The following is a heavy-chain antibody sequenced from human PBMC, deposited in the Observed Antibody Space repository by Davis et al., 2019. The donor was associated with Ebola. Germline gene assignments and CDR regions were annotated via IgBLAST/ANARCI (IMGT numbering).Heavy chain of an antibody. Sequence: GGSLRLSCAASGFTSGRYAMSWVRQAPGQGLEWVAAITDTGGRTHYADSVKGRFIISRDNSNNMLYLQMNSLRAEDTAVYYCAKDPPSYGLWYFDYWGQGTQVIVSS. CDR3: AKDPPSYGLWYFDY. J-gene: IGHJ4*02. V-gene: IGHV3-23*01. CDR2: ITDTGGRT. CDR1: GFTSGRYA. D-gene: IGHD3-16*01.